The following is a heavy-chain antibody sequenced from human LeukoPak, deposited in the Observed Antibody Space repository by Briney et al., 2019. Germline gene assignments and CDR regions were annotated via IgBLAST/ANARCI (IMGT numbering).Heavy chain of an antibody. Sequence: SETLSLTCTVSGGSISSYYWSWIRQPPGKGLEWIGYIYSSGSTNYNPSLKSRVTISVDTSKNQFSLKLSSVTAADTAVYYCARQREYYESSGYYSFDYWGQGTLVTVSS. J-gene: IGHJ4*02. V-gene: IGHV4-59*08. CDR1: GGSISSYY. D-gene: IGHD3-22*01. CDR2: IYSSGST. CDR3: ARQREYYESSGYYSFDY.